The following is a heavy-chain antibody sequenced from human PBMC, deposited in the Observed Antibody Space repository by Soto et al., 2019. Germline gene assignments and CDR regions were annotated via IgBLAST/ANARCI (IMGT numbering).Heavy chain of an antibody. V-gene: IGHV3-74*01. D-gene: IGHD2-15*01. CDR2: INSDGSST. Sequence: LRLSCAASGFTFSSYWMHWVRQAPGKGLVWVSRINSDGSSTSYADSVKGRFTISRDNAKNTLYLQMNSLRAEDTAVYYCASPLRIPIYGMDVWGQGTTVTVSS. CDR1: GFTFSSYW. J-gene: IGHJ6*02. CDR3: ASPLRIPIYGMDV.